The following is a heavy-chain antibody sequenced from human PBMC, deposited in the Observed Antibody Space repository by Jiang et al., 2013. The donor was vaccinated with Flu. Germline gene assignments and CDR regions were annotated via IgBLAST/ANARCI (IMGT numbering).Heavy chain of an antibody. Sequence: KPSETLSLTCTVSGGSISSYFWSWIRQPPGKGLEWLGFVSYTGTTGYNPSLKSRVTISVDTSKNQFSLKLSSVTAADTAVYYCARGDQWPAQYFHHWGQGTLVTVSS. D-gene: IGHD6-19*01. CDR2: VSYTGTT. V-gene: IGHV4-59*13. J-gene: IGHJ1*01. CDR3: ARGDQWPAQYFHH. CDR1: GGSISSYF.